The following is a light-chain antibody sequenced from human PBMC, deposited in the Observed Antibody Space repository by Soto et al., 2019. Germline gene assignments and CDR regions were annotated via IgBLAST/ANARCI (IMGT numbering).Light chain of an antibody. Sequence: DLQMTQSPSSLSASVGDTVTISCRASQNIANNLSWYQQKPGKAPKLLIYGASSLQSGVPSRFSGSGSGTDFSLTISSLQPEDFATYHCQQTYTTPYAFGQGTKLEIK. CDR1: QNIANN. V-gene: IGKV1-39*01. J-gene: IGKJ2*01. CDR2: GAS. CDR3: QQTYTTPYA.